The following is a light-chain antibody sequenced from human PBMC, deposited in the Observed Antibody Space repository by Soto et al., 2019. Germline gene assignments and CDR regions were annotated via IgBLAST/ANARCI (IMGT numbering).Light chain of an antibody. CDR2: AAS. Sequence: DIQMTQSPSSLSASVGDRVTITCRASQSISSYLNWYQQKPRKAPKLLIYAASSLQSGVPSRFSGSGSGTDFTLTIISLQPEDFATYYCQQSYSTPPTFVQGTKVEIK. CDR3: QQSYSTPPT. V-gene: IGKV1-39*01. J-gene: IGKJ1*01. CDR1: QSISSY.